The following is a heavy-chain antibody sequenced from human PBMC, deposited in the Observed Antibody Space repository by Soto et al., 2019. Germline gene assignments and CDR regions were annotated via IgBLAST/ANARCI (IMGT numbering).Heavy chain of an antibody. CDR2: ISSDSATI. D-gene: IGHD3-10*01. CDR1: GFTFSDHY. Sequence: GSLRLACSASGFTFSDHYMTWIRQSPGKGLEWVSYISSDSATIYYTDSVQGRFTVSRDNAKNSVYLQMNSLRAEDTAVYYCASDPYYYASYYWGQGTPVTVSS. J-gene: IGHJ4*02. CDR3: ASDPYYYASYY. V-gene: IGHV3-11*01.